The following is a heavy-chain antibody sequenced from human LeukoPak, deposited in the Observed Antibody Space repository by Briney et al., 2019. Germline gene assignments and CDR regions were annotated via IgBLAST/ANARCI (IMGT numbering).Heavy chain of an antibody. D-gene: IGHD6-13*01. CDR1: GFTFSSYS. Sequence: GGSLRLSCAASGFTFSSYSMNWVRQAPGKGLEWVSSISSSSSYIYYADSVKGRSTISRDNAKNSLYLQMNSLRAEDTAVYYCARVRGDVAAAGNDYWGQGTLVTVSS. CDR3: ARVRGDVAAAGNDY. CDR2: ISSSSSYI. V-gene: IGHV3-21*01. J-gene: IGHJ4*02.